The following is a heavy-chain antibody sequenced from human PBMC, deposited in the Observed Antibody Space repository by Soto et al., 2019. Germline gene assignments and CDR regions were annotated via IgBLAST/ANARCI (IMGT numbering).Heavy chain of an antibody. V-gene: IGHV4-31*03. CDR3: ARDKERYYYGSGSSTLFHY. Sequence: SQTLSLTCTLSGSSIRSGGYYWAWIRQHPGKGLEWIGYIYYTGSTYYNPSLKSRVTISVDTSKNQFSLKLSSVTAADTAVYYCARDKERYYYGSGSSTLFHYWGQGTLVTVSS. J-gene: IGHJ4*02. CDR2: IYYTGST. CDR1: GSSIRSGGYY. D-gene: IGHD3-10*01.